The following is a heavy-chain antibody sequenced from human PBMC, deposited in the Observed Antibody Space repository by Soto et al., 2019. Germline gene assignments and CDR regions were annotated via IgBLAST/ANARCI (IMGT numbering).Heavy chain of an antibody. D-gene: IGHD4-4*01. CDR3: ATGHYSNPV. Sequence: GGSLRLSCAASGFTFRDFWMSWVRQAPGKGLEWVANINSDGTEMYYVDSVRGRFTISRDNARSSLYLQMNSLRVEDTAVYSCATGHYSNPVGGLGTLVTVSS. CDR1: GFTFRDFW. V-gene: IGHV3-7*01. CDR2: INSDGTEM. J-gene: IGHJ1*01.